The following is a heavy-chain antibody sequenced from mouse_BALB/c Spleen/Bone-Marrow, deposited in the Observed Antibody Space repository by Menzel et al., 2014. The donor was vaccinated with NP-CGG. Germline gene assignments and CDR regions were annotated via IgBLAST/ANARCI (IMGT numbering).Heavy chain of an antibody. CDR3: ARKALYYAMDY. CDR2: ISYSGST. J-gene: IGHJ4*01. CDR1: GYSITSDYA. V-gene: IGHV3-2*02. Sequence: EVKVEESGPGLVKPSQSLSLPCTVTGYSITSDYAWNWIRQFPGNKLEWMGYISYSGSTSYNPSLKSRISITRDTSKNQFFLQLNSVTTEDTATYYCARKALYYAMDYWGQGTSVTVSS.